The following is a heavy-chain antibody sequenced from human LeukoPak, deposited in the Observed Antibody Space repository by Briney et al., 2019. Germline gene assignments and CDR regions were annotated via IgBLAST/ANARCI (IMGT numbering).Heavy chain of an antibody. CDR1: GYTFTSYY. J-gene: IGHJ4*02. CDR2: INPNSGGT. CDR3: ARVGSSSWYGRDYFDY. D-gene: IGHD6-13*01. V-gene: IGHV1-2*04. Sequence: GASVKVSCKASGYTFTSYYMHWVRQAPGQGLEWMGWINPNSGGTNYAQKFQGWVTMTRDTSISTAYMELSRLRSDDTAVYYCARVGSSSWYGRDYFDYWGQGTLVTVSS.